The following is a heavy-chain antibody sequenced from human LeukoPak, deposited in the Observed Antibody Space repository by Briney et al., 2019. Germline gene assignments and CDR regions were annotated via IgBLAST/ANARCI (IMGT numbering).Heavy chain of an antibody. CDR1: GASVSPYY. D-gene: IGHD3-10*01. CDR2: IYYSGST. V-gene: IGHV4-59*02. Sequence: SETLSLTCTISGASVSPYYWSWIRQPPGKGLEWIGYIYYSGSTNYNPSLKSRFTISVDTSKNQFSLKLSSVTAADTAVYYCAKNYYGSGSYAFDIWGQGTMVTVSS. CDR3: AKNYYGSGSYAFDI. J-gene: IGHJ3*02.